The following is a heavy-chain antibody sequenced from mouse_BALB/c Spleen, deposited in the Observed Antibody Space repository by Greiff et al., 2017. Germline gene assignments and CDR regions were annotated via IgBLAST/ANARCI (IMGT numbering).Heavy chain of an antibody. CDR1: GFNIKDYY. CDR2: IDPENGDT. Sequence: EVQLQQSGAELVRSGASVKLSCTASGFNIKDYYMHWVKQRPEQGLEWIGWIDPENGDTEYAPKFQGKATMTADTSSNTAYLQLSSLTSEDTAVYYCNAALLRAWFAYWGQGTLVTVSA. CDR3: NAALLRAWFAY. J-gene: IGHJ3*01. V-gene: IGHV14-4*02.